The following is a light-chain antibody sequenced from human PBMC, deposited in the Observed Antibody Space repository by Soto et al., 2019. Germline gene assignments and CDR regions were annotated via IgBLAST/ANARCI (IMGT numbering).Light chain of an antibody. Sequence: DIHMTQSPSSLSTSVGDRVPITCRASQGISTYLNWYQQKPVKAPKLLIYAASSLQSGVPSRFSGSGSETDFTLTISSLQPEDFATYSCQQSYSTTWTFGQGTKVDIK. CDR3: QQSYSTTWT. CDR1: QGISTY. V-gene: IGKV1-39*01. J-gene: IGKJ1*01. CDR2: AAS.